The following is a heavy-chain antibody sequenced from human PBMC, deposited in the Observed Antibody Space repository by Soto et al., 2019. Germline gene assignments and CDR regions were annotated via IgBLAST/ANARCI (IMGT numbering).Heavy chain of an antibody. CDR2: IRGSGGTT. V-gene: IGHV3-23*01. CDR3: ASSPSYYYDTSGLLFDY. CDR1: GFTFNSYA. D-gene: IGHD3-22*01. J-gene: IGHJ4*02. Sequence: EVQLLESGGGLVQPGGSLRLSCAVSGFTFNSYAMDWVRQAPGKGLEWVSTIRGSGGTTYYADSVKGRFTISRDNSKNTLYLQMNSLRAVVTAVYFCASSPSYYYDTSGLLFDYWGQGTLVTVSS.